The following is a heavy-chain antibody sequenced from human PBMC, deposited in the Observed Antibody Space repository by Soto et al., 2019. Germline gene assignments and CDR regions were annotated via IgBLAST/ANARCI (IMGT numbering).Heavy chain of an antibody. CDR3: AKEGRGLLGEVYYFDY. CDR1: GFTFSSYA. D-gene: IGHD3-16*01. CDR2: ISGSGGST. J-gene: IGHJ4*02. V-gene: IGHV3-23*01. Sequence: GGSLRLSCAASGFTFSSYAMSWVRQAPGKGLEWVSAISGSGGSTYYADSVKGRFTISRDNSKNTLYLQMNSLRAEDTAVYNCAKEGRGLLGEVYYFDYWGQGALVTVSS.